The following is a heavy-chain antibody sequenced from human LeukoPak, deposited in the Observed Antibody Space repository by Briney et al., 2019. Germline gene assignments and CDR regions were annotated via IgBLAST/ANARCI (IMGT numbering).Heavy chain of an antibody. CDR3: ARSPVLRFLEWLLLLDY. J-gene: IGHJ4*02. Sequence: SETLSLTCTGSGGSISSSSYYWGWIRQPPGKGLEWIGSIYYSGSTYYNPSLKSRVTISVDTSKNQFSLKLSSVTAADTAVYYCARSPVLRFLEWLLLLDYWGQGTLVTVSS. CDR1: GGSISSSSYY. D-gene: IGHD3-3*01. V-gene: IGHV4-39*01. CDR2: IYYSGST.